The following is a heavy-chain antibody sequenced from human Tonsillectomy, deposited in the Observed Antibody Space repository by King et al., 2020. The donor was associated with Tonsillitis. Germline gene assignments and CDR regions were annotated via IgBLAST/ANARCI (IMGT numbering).Heavy chain of an antibody. CDR3: ARRLKGYGGSYNWFDP. CDR1: GASISSSSYY. D-gene: IGHD4-23*01. J-gene: IGHJ5*02. CDR2: IYYSGST. Sequence: QLQESGPGLVKPSETLSLTCTVSGASISSSSYYWGWIRQPPGEGLEWIGNIYYSGSTYYNPSLKSRVIISVDTSKNQFSLKLSSVTAADTAVYYCARRLKGYGGSYNWFDPWGQGTLVTVSS. V-gene: IGHV4-39*01.